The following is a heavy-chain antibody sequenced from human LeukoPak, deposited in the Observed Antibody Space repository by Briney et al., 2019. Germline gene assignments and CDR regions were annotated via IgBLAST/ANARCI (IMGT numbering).Heavy chain of an antibody. Sequence: ASVKVSCKASGGTFSSYAISWVRQAPGQGLEWMGRIIPIFGIANYAQKFQGRVTITADKSTSTAYMELSSLRSEDTAVYYCARARGSGSYNGLDVWGQGTTVTVSS. J-gene: IGHJ6*02. D-gene: IGHD3-10*01. CDR3: ARARGSGSYNGLDV. CDR2: IIPIFGIA. CDR1: GGTFSSYA. V-gene: IGHV1-69*04.